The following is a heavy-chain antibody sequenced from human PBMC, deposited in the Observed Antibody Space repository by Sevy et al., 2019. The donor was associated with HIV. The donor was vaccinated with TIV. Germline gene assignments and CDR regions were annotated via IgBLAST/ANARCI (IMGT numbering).Heavy chain of an antibody. CDR3: ARVGYCRGGTCFSGFYYAMDV. Sequence: RGSLRLSCAVSGFTLTNEFFSWVRQAPGKGLEWVAVVYSGGATYYADSVKGRFTISRDKSKSTLNLQMKSLRAEDMAVYYCARVGYCRGGTCFSGFYYAMDVWGQGTTVTVSS. CDR1: GFTLTNEF. D-gene: IGHD2-15*01. J-gene: IGHJ6*02. V-gene: IGHV3-53*01. CDR2: VYSGGAT.